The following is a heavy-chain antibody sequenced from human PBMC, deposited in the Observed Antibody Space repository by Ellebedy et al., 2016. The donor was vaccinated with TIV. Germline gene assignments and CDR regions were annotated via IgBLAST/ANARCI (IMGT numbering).Heavy chain of an antibody. CDR3: AKDLERGLEWSQSAFDY. Sequence: GGSLRLXXVASGFAFDAYAMHWVRQAPGKGLEWVSYISWSSDMIGYADSVKGRFTISRDNAKKSLYLQMDSLRAEDTALYYCAKDLERGLEWSQSAFDYWGQGTLVTVSS. CDR2: ISWSSDMI. D-gene: IGHD3-3*01. V-gene: IGHV3-9*01. J-gene: IGHJ4*02. CDR1: GFAFDAYA.